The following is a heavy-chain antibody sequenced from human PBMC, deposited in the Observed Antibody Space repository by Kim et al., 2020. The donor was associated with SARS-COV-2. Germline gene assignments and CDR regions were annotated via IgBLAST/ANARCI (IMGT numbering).Heavy chain of an antibody. CDR3: AKGRGGSEFDALDI. V-gene: IGHV3-30*02. D-gene: IGHD2-15*01. J-gene: IGHJ3*02. Sequence: ADSVKGRFTTSRDTSTNTLYLKMNSRRGEDTAVYYCAKGRGGSEFDALDIWGHGTMVTVSS.